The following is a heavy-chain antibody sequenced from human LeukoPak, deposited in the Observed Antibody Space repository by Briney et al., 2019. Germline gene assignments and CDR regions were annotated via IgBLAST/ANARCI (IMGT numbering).Heavy chain of an antibody. V-gene: IGHV4-34*01. J-gene: IGHJ4*02. CDR2: MKQSGTP. CDR3: ASRPFIYGFRTYFDN. Sequence: SETLSLTCAVYGGSFRALHWNWIRQSPAKGLEWLGEMKQSGTPRYNPSLQSRVTISVDKSKNQFSLNVRSVTAADTAVYYCASRPFIYGFRTYFDNWAQGTLVTVSS. D-gene: IGHD3-10*01. CDR1: GGSFRALH.